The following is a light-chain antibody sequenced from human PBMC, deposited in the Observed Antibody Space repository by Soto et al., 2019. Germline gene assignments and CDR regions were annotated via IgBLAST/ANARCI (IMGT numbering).Light chain of an antibody. Sequence: AIRMTQSPPSFSASTGDRVTITCRASQSIGTYLAWYQQRPGKTPNLLIYSASILQSGVPSRFSGSGSGTDFNLTNTSLQSEDFATSYCQQYHAYPPTFGQGTNVGIK. CDR2: SAS. V-gene: IGKV1-8*01. CDR1: QSIGTY. CDR3: QQYHAYPPT. J-gene: IGKJ1*01.